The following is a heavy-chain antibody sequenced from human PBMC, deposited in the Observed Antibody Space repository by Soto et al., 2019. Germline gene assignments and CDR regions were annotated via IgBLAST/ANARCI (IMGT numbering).Heavy chain of an antibody. CDR1: GFTFSSYA. CDR2: ISGSGGNA. Sequence: HPGGSLRLSCAASGFTFSSYAMSWARQAPGKGLEWVSTISGSGGNAYYADSVKGRFSISRDNSKNTLRLQMNSLRADDTAVYYCAKDGASGSYPPYYYFGMDVWGQGTTVTVS. V-gene: IGHV3-23*01. CDR3: AKDGASGSYPPYYYFGMDV. D-gene: IGHD1-26*01. J-gene: IGHJ6*02.